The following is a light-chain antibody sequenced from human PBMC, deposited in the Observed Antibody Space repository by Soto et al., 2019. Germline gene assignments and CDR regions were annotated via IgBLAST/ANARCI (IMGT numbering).Light chain of an antibody. J-gene: IGKJ2*02. Sequence: DIQMTQSTSSLSASVGDRVTITCQASQDISNYLNWYQQKPGKAPKLLIYDASNLETGVPSRFSGSGSGTDFTFTISSLQPEDIATYYCQQYDNLPPLCTFGQGTKLEIK. V-gene: IGKV1-33*01. CDR2: DAS. CDR1: QDISNY. CDR3: QQYDNLPPLCT.